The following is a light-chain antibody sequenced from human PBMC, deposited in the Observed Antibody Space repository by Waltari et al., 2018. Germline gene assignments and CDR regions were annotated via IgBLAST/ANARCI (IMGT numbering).Light chain of an antibody. CDR1: SRDVGNYNF. J-gene: IGLJ1*01. CDR2: EVT. Sequence: QSGLTQPASVSGSPGPSITISCTVPSRDVGNYNFVSWYQQYPGKAPKLMVYEVTKRTSVVYARFSGSKSGNTASLKIYGLQSEDEADYYCCSYAGLGIYVFGTGTKVTVL. CDR3: CSYAGLGIYV. V-gene: IGLV2-23*02.